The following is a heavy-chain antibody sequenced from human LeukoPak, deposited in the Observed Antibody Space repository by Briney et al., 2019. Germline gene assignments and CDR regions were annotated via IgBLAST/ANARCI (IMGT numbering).Heavy chain of an antibody. CDR3: ARSYCSSTSCYDYFDY. Sequence: SETLSLTCTVSGGSINSYYWSWIRQPPGKGRGWIGYIYYSGSTNYNPSLKSRVTISVDTSKNQFSLKLRSVTAADTAVYYCARSYCSSTSCYDYFDYWGQGTLVTVSS. V-gene: IGHV4-59*08. CDR1: GGSINSYY. CDR2: IYYSGST. J-gene: IGHJ4*02. D-gene: IGHD2-2*01.